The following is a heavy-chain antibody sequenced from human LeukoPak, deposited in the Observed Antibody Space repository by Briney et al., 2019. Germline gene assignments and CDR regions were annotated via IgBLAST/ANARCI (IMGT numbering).Heavy chain of an antibody. V-gene: IGHV4-30-4*01. Sequence: SETLSLTCTLSGGSISSGDYYWSWIRQPPGKGLEWIGFIYYSGSTYYNPSLKSRVTISVDTSKNQFSLKLSSVTAADTAVYYCARGVRDGSGSYYFDYWGQGTLVTVSS. CDR1: GGSISSGDYY. J-gene: IGHJ4*02. D-gene: IGHD3-10*01. CDR2: IYYSGST. CDR3: ARGVRDGSGSYYFDY.